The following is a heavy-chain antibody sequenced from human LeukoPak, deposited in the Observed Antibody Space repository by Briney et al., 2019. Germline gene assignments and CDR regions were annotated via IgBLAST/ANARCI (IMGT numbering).Heavy chain of an antibody. J-gene: IGHJ6*02. CDR3: TVDCSSTSCQYYYGMDV. Sequence: GGSLRLSCTASGFTFGDYAMSWFRQAPGKGLEWVGFIRSKAYGGTTEYAASVKGRFTISRDDSKSIAYLQMNSLKTEDTAVYYCTVDCSSTSCQYYYGMDVWGQGTTVTVSS. V-gene: IGHV3-49*03. CDR2: IRSKAYGGTT. D-gene: IGHD2-2*01. CDR1: GFTFGDYA.